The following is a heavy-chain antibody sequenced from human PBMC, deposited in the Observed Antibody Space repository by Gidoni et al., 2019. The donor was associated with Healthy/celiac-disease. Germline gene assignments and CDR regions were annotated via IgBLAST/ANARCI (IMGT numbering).Heavy chain of an antibody. CDR2: ISGSGGST. V-gene: IGHV3-23*01. D-gene: IGHD1-26*01. J-gene: IGHJ6*02. CDR1: GFPFSRDA. CDR3: AKLWEPRGMDV. Sequence: EVQLLESGGGLVQPGGSLRLSCAPSGFPFSRDAMSWVRQAPGQGLEWVSAISGSGGSTYYADSVKGRFTISRDNSKNTLYLQMNSLRAEDTAVYYCAKLWEPRGMDVWGQGTTVTVSS.